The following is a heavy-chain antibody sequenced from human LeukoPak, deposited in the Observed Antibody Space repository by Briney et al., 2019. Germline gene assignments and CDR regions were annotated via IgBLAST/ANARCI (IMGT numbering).Heavy chain of an antibody. CDR2: IKHDGSEK. CDR3: ARNKRGDN. D-gene: IGHD5-24*01. V-gene: IGHV3-7*01. J-gene: IGHJ4*02. Sequence: GGSLRLSCAASGFTFSTYWMSWVRQAPGKGLEWVANIKHDGSEKYCLDSVKGRFTISRDNAKNSLYLQMNSLRAEDTAVYYCARNKRGDNWGQGTLVTVSS. CDR1: GFTFSTYW.